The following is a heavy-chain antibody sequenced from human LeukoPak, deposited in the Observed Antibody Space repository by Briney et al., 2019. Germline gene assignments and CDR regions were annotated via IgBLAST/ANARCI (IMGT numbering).Heavy chain of an antibody. CDR2: IYYSGST. Sequence: PSETLSLTCTVSGGSMSSNYWNWIRQAPGKGLEWIGHIYYSGSTNYNPSLKSRVTISVDTSKNQFSLKLSSVTAADTAVYYCARRNSYGYGNFDYWGQGALVTVSP. J-gene: IGHJ4*02. CDR1: GGSMSSNY. CDR3: ARRNSYGYGNFDY. D-gene: IGHD5-18*01. V-gene: IGHV4-59*01.